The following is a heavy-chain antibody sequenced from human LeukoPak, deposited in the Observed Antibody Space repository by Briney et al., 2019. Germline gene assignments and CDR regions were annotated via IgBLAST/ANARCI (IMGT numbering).Heavy chain of an antibody. J-gene: IGHJ3*02. Sequence: AGGSLRFSCAASGFTFSSYSMNWVRQAPGKGLEWVAVISYDGSNKYYVDSVKGRFTISRDNSKNTLYLQMNSLRAEDTAVYYCARVNYGDDAFDIWGQGTMVTVSS. V-gene: IGHV3-30*03. CDR1: GFTFSSYS. CDR3: ARVNYGDDAFDI. D-gene: IGHD4-17*01. CDR2: ISYDGSNK.